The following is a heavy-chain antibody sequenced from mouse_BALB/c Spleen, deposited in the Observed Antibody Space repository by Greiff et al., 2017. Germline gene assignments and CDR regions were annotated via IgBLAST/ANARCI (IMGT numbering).Heavy chain of an antibody. CDR2: ISYSGST. J-gene: IGHJ2*01. CDR3: VRRYTTATLDY. Sequence: EVQLVESGPGLVKPSQSLSLTCTVTGYSITSDYAWNWIRQFPGNKLEWMGYISYSGSTSYNPSLKSRISITRDTSKNQFFLQLNSVTTEDTATYYCVRRYTTATLDYWGQGTTLTVSA. CDR1: GYSITSDYA. V-gene: IGHV3-2*02. D-gene: IGHD1-2*01.